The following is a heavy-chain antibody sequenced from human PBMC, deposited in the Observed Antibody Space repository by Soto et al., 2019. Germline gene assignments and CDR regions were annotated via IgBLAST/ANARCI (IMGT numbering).Heavy chain of an antibody. D-gene: IGHD6-13*01. V-gene: IGHV3-66*01. CDR2: FYSGGST. J-gene: IGHJ4*02. CDR3: ARVPLYSSSWYFDY. Sequence: GGSLRLSCAASGFTVSSNYMSWVRQAPGKGLEWVSVFYSGGSTYYADSVKGRFTISRDNSKNTLYLQMNSLRAEDTAVYYCARVPLYSSSWYFDYWGQGTLVTVSS. CDR1: GFTVSSNY.